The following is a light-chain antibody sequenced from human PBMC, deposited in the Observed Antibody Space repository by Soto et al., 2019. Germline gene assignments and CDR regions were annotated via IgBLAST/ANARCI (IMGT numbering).Light chain of an antibody. Sequence: QSVLTQPPSVSGAPGQRVTISCTGSSSNIGAGYDVTWYQQLPGTAPKLLIYGNSNRPSGVPDRFSGSKSGTSASLAITGLQAEDEADYYCKSYDSSLGGSVFGTGTKLTVL. V-gene: IGLV1-40*01. CDR3: KSYDSSLGGSV. CDR1: SSNIGAGYD. CDR2: GNS. J-gene: IGLJ1*01.